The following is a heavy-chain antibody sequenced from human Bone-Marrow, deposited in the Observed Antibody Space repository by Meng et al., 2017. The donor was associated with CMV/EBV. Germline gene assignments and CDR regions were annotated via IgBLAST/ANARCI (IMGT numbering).Heavy chain of an antibody. J-gene: IGHJ4*02. CDR2: INSNSGGT. D-gene: IGHD3-9*01. Sequence: ASVKVSCKASGYTFTGYYIHWVRQAPGQGLEWMGWINSNSGGTNYAQKFQGRVTMTRDTSISTAYMEVSRLRFDDTAVYYCARGQQKRDILTGPCDYWGQGSRVTVYS. CDR1: GYTFTGYY. CDR3: ARGQQKRDILTGPCDY. V-gene: IGHV1-2*02.